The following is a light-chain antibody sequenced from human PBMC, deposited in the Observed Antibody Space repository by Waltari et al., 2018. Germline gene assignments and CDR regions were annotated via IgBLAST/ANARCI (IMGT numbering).Light chain of an antibody. Sequence: DIQMTQSPSSLSASVGDRVTITCRASQGISHYLAWYQQKPGKVPKPLIYAASTLQSGVPSRFSGSGSGTEFTLTISSLQPEDVATYYCQKYNSAPRTFGQGTKVEIK. V-gene: IGKV1-27*01. CDR3: QKYNSAPRT. J-gene: IGKJ1*01. CDR2: AAS. CDR1: QGISHY.